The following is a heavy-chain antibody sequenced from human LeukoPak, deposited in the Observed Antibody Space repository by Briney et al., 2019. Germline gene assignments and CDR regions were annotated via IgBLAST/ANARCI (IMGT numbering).Heavy chain of an antibody. V-gene: IGHV3-48*03. Sequence: GGSLRLSCAASGFTFSSYEMNWVRQAPGKGLERVSYISSSGSTIYYADSVKGRFTISRDNAKNSLYLQMNSLRAEDTAVYYCARGPRDGYNFGYFDYWGQGTLVTVSS. CDR2: ISSSGSTI. J-gene: IGHJ4*02. CDR1: GFTFSSYE. D-gene: IGHD5-24*01. CDR3: ARGPRDGYNFGYFDY.